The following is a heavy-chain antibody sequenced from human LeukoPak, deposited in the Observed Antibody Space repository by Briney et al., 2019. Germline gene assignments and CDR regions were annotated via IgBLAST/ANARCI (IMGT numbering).Heavy chain of an antibody. CDR1: GGSISSSDYS. Sequence: SQTLSLTCTVSGGSISSSDYSWSWIRQHPGKGLEWLGYIYYTGSAYYNPSLKSRLTMSVDTSKNQFSLRLGSVTAADTAVYYCARESIKFCAGTNCSTWGQGTLVTVSS. J-gene: IGHJ4*02. V-gene: IGHV4-31*03. CDR2: IYYTGSA. CDR3: ARESIKFCAGTNCST. D-gene: IGHD6-13*01.